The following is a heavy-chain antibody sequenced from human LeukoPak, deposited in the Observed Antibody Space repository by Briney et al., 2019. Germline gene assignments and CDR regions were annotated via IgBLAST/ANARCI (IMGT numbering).Heavy chain of an antibody. CDR2: INTYNGNT. D-gene: IGHD2-2*01. CDR1: GYTFSTYG. J-gene: IGHJ4*02. V-gene: IGHV1-18*04. Sequence: GASVKVSCKSSGYTFSTYGISWVRQAPGRGLEWMGWINTYNGNTKYTQKFQGRVTMTTDTSTSTAYMELRSLRSDDTAVYYCAKAPISTYCSSTSCSGYYFDYWGQGTLVTVSS. CDR3: AKAPISTYCSSTSCSGYYFDY.